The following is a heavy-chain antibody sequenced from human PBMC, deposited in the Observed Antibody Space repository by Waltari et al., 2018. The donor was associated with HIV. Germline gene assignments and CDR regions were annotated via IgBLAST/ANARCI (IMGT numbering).Heavy chain of an antibody. CDR3: ARGASSGWDWDAFDM. CDR2: IFYTGNT. D-gene: IGHD6-19*01. J-gene: IGHJ3*02. Sequence: QLLLQESGPGLVKPSETLSLTCTVSGGSITSRSYYWGWIRQPPEQGLEWIGSIFYTGNTYYNPSLKSRVTISLDTAKNQFSLKLSSVTAADTALYYCARGASSGWDWDAFDMWGQGTMVTVSS. CDR1: GGSITSRSYY. V-gene: IGHV4-39*01.